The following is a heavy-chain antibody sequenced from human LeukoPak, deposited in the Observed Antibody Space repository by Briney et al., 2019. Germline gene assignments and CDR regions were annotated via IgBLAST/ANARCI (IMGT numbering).Heavy chain of an antibody. V-gene: IGHV1-2*04. CDR1: GYTFTGYY. Sequence: ASVKVSCKASGYTFTGYYMHWVQQAPGQGLEWMGWINPNSGGTNYAQKFQGWVTMTRDTSISTAYMELSRLRSDDTAVYYCARAGQGIAVAGGNWFDPWGQGTLVTVSS. J-gene: IGHJ5*02. CDR2: INPNSGGT. D-gene: IGHD6-19*01. CDR3: ARAGQGIAVAGGNWFDP.